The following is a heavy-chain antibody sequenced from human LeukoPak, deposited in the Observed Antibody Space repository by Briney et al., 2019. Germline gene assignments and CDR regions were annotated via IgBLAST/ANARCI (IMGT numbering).Heavy chain of an antibody. J-gene: IGHJ5*02. CDR2: ISGSGGST. CDR3: ATDLGGSRFDP. Sequence: GGSLRLSCAASGFTFSSYAMSWVRQAPGKGLEWVSAISGSGGSTYYADSVKGRFTISRDNSKNTLDLQMSSLRVEDTAVYYCATDLGGSRFDPWGQGTLVTVSS. CDR1: GFTFSSYA. V-gene: IGHV3-23*01. D-gene: IGHD3-3*01.